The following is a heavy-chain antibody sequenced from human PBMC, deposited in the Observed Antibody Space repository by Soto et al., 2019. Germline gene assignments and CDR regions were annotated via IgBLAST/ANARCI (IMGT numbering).Heavy chain of an antibody. CDR3: AGARRGYGDYASSWFDP. V-gene: IGHV1-69*01. J-gene: IGHJ5*02. D-gene: IGHD4-17*01. CDR1: GGTFSSYA. Sequence: QVQLVQSGAEVKKPGSSVQVYCKASGGTFSSYAISWVRQAPGHGLEWMGGIIPIFGTANYAQKFQGRVTITADESTSQAYMELSSLISEDTAVYYCAGARRGYGDYASSWFDPWGQGTLVTVSS. CDR2: IIPIFGTA.